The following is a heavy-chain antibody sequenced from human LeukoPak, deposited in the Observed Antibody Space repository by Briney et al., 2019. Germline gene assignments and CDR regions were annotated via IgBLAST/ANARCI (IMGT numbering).Heavy chain of an antibody. V-gene: IGHV1-2*06. CDR1: GYTFTGHY. CDR3: ARDNDLRPIVGATTFPNEFDY. CDR2: INPSTGGT. J-gene: IGHJ4*02. D-gene: IGHD1-26*01. Sequence: ASVKVSCKPSGYTFTGHYLHWVRQAPGQGLEWMGRINPSTGGTNYAQNFQGRVTMTRDASISTAYMELSRLTSDDTAVYYCARDNDLRPIVGATTFPNEFDYWGQGTLVTVSS.